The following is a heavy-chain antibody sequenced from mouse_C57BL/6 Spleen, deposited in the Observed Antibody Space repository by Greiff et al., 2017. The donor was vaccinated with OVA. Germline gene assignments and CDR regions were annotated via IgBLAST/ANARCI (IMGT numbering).Heavy chain of an antibody. J-gene: IGHJ2*01. CDR1: GYTFTSYW. Sequence: QVQLQQPGAELVMPGASVKLSCKASGYTFTSYWMHWVKQRPGQGLEWIGEIDPSDSYTNYNQKFKGKSTLTVDKSSSTAYMQLSSLTSEDSAVYCCARANGYYVGIEYWGQGTTVTVST. D-gene: IGHD2-3*01. V-gene: IGHV1-69*01. CDR3: ARANGYYVGIEY. CDR2: IDPSDSYT.